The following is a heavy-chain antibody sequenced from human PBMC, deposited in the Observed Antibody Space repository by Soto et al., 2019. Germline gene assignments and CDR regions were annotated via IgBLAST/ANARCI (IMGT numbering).Heavy chain of an antibody. CDR1: GFSFSSSD. J-gene: IGHJ4*02. V-gene: IGHV3-21*06. CDR3: ARKSSSDSTGYDYFDY. D-gene: IGHD3-22*01. Sequence: PGVSLRLSCATSGFSFSSSDVTWVRQAPGKGLEYVSSINYSGRYMFYAGSLRGRFTVSRDNAKNSLYLQMNSLRAEATAVYYCARKSSSDSTGYDYFDYWGQGTLVTVSS. CDR2: INYSGRYM.